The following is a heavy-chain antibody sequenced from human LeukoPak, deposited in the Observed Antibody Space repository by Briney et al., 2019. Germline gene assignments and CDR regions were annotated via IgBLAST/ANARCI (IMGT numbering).Heavy chain of an antibody. J-gene: IGHJ3*02. CDR2: VIPIFGTA. V-gene: IGHV1-69*05. Sequence: SVKVSCKASGGTFSSYAISWVRQAPGQGLEWVGGVIPIFGTANYAQKFQGRVTITTDESTSTAYMELSSPRSEDTAVYYCARSYYDSSGYYSNAFDIWGQGTMVTVSS. CDR3: ARSYYDSSGYYSNAFDI. D-gene: IGHD3-22*01. CDR1: GGTFSSYA.